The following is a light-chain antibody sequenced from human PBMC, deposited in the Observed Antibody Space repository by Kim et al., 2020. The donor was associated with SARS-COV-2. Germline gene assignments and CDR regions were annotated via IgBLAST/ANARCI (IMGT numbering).Light chain of an antibody. CDR1: SLRTYY. V-gene: IGLV3-19*01. CDR2: DKN. CDR3: NSRDSSDNLVF. J-gene: IGLJ1*01. Sequence: SSELTQDPAVSVALGQTVSFTCQGDSLRTYYAGWYQQKPGQAPVLVIYDKNNRPSGIPDRFSGSSSGNTASLTITGAQADDEADYYCNSRDSSDNLVFFG.